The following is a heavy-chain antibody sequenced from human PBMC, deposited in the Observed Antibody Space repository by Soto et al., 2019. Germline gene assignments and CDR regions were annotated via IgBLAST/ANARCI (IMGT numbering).Heavy chain of an antibody. D-gene: IGHD5-18*01. Sequence: ASVKVSCKASGYTFTSYAMLWVRQAPGQRLEWMGWINAGNGNTKYSQKFQGRVTITRDTSASTAYMELSSLRSEDTAVYYCARDPRYSFGNTWGQGTLVTVYS. J-gene: IGHJ1*01. CDR2: INAGNGNT. V-gene: IGHV1-3*01. CDR1: GYTFTSYA. CDR3: ARDPRYSFGNT.